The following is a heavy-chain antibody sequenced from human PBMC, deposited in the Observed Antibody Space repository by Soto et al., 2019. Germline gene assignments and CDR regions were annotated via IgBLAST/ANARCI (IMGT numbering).Heavy chain of an antibody. Sequence: GGSLIISCAASGFTFSSYALHRVRQAPGKGLEWGAVISYDGSNKYYADSVKGRFTISRDNSKNTLYLQMNSLRTEDTALYYCTKCRSSWVESGMEVWGQGTTVTVSS. CDR1: GFTFSSYA. CDR2: ISYDGSNK. J-gene: IGHJ6*02. V-gene: IGHV3-30-3*01. CDR3: TKCRSSWVESGMEV.